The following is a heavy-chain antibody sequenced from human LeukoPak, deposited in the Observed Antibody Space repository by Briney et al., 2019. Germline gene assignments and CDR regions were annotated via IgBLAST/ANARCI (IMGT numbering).Heavy chain of an antibody. V-gene: IGHV3-23*01. Sequence: GGSLRLSCAASGFTFSSYAMSWVRQAPGKGLEWVSAISGSGGSTYYADSVKGRFTISRDNSKNTLYLQMNSLRAEDTAVYYCAKSMYYYDSSGYYFFGSYDYWGQGTLVTVSP. D-gene: IGHD3-22*01. CDR3: AKSMYYYDSSGYYFFGSYDY. J-gene: IGHJ4*02. CDR2: ISGSGGST. CDR1: GFTFSSYA.